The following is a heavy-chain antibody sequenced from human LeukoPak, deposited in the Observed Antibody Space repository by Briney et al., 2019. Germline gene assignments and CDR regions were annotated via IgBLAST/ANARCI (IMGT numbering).Heavy chain of an antibody. Sequence: GGSLRLSCAASGFTFSDYYMSWIRQAPGKGLEWVSYISNSGSTIYYADSVKGRFTISRDNAKNSLYLQMNSLRAEDTAVYYCARDHSSITIFGVGKLGYYMDVWGKGTTVTVSS. J-gene: IGHJ6*03. CDR3: ARDHSSITIFGVGKLGYYMDV. V-gene: IGHV3-11*04. CDR2: ISNSGSTI. D-gene: IGHD3-3*01. CDR1: GFTFSDYY.